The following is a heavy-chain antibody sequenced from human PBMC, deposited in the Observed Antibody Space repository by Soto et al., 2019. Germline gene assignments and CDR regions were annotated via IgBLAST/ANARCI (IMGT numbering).Heavy chain of an antibody. Sequence: EVQLLESGGGLVQPGGSLRVSCAASGFTFNTYAMSWVRQAPGKGLEWVAVISGSGGSTNYADSVKGRFTISRDNSRNRLHLQMTSDIAEDTAVYYGAKLGNSFERIVVVHCWGQGTMVTVSS. CDR3: AKLGNSFERIVVVHC. V-gene: IGHV3-23*01. CDR2: ISGSGGST. CDR1: GFTFNTYA. J-gene: IGHJ4*02. D-gene: IGHD5-12*01.